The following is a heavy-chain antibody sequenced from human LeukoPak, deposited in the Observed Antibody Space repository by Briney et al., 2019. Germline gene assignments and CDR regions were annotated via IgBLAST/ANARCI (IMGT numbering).Heavy chain of an antibody. CDR2: IDRSDSYI. J-gene: IGHJ3*02. D-gene: IGHD2-8*01. V-gene: IGHV5-10-1*01. Sequence: SGGSLKISCKGSGYSFTNYWINWVRQMPGKGLEWMGRIDRSDSYINYSPSFQGHVTISADNSISTDYLQWSRRQASETAMYYCSRRGPGGVFDIWGQETMDTVSS. CDR1: GYSFTNYW. CDR3: SRRGPGGVFDI.